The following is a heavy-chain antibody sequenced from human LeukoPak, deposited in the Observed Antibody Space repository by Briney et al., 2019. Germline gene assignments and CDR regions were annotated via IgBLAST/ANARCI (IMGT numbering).Heavy chain of an antibody. D-gene: IGHD2-15*01. CDR3: ARLGCSGGSCYSGPDY. J-gene: IGHJ4*02. CDR1: GYSFTSYW. CDR2: IYPGDPDT. Sequence: GESLKISCKGSGYSFTSYWIGWVRQMPGKGLEWMGIIYPGDPDTRYSPSSQGQVTISADKSISTAYLQWSSLKASDTAMYYCARLGCSGGSCYSGPDYWGQGTLVTVSS. V-gene: IGHV5-51*01.